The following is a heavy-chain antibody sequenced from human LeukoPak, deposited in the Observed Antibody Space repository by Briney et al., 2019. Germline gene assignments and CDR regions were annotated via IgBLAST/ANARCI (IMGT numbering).Heavy chain of an antibody. D-gene: IGHD5-12*01. J-gene: IGHJ4*02. V-gene: IGHV3-23*01. Sequence: GGSLRLSCAASGFTFSSYAMSWVRQAPGKGLEWVSAISGSGGSTYYADSVKGRFTVSRDNSKNTLYLQMNSLRAEDTAVYYCAKSDGYDSYFDYWGQGTLVTVSS. CDR1: GFTFSSYA. CDR2: ISGSGGST. CDR3: AKSDGYDSYFDY.